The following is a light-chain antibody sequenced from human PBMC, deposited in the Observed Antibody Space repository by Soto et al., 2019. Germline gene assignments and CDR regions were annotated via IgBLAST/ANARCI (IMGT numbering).Light chain of an antibody. V-gene: IGLV2-14*01. Sequence: SVLTQPAPVSGSPGQSITISCTGTSSDVGGYNYVSWYQQHPGKAPKLMIYEVSNRPSGVSNRFSGSKSGNTASLTISGLQAEDEADYYCSSYTSSSPLYVFGTGTKVTVL. CDR1: SSDVGGYNY. CDR2: EVS. J-gene: IGLJ1*01. CDR3: SSYTSSSPLYV.